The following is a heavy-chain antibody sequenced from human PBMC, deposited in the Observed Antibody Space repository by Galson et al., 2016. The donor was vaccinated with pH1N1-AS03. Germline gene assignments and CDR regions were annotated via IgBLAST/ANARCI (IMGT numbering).Heavy chain of an antibody. CDR1: GFTFSNAW. V-gene: IGHV3-7*03. CDR2: MNQGGSER. CDR3: ARAFGSGYEAGLLDF. Sequence: SLRLSCAASGFTFSNAWIIWVRQAPGKGLEWVASMNQGGSERYYVDSVKGRFTISRDNAKNSLYLQMNSLRPEDTALDYCARAFGSGYEAGLLDFWGQGTLVTGSS. D-gene: IGHD5-12*01. J-gene: IGHJ4*02.